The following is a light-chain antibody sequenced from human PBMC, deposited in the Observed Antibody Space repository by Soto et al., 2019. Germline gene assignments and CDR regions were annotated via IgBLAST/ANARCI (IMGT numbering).Light chain of an antibody. V-gene: IGLV2-14*01. CDR3: SSYTTTSSVV. J-gene: IGLJ2*01. Sequence: QSALTQPASVSGSPGQSITISCTGTSSDVGGHNYVSWYQQHPGKVPKLMISEVSKRPSGVSNRFSGSKSGNTASLTISGLQAEDEADYYCSSYTTTSSVVFGGGTKLTVL. CDR2: EVS. CDR1: SSDVGGHNY.